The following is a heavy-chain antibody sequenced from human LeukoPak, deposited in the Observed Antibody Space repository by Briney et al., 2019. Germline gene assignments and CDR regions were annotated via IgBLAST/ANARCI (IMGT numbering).Heavy chain of an antibody. CDR3: ARDGRGWAYYWYFDL. D-gene: IGHD3-10*01. CDR1: GGSISSYY. J-gene: IGHJ2*01. Sequence: SETLSLTCTVSGGSISSYYWSWIRQPPGKGLEWIGYIYYSGSTNYNPSLKSRVTISVDTSKNQFSLKLSSVTAADTAVYYCARDGRGWAYYWYFDLWGRGTLVTVSS. CDR2: IYYSGST. V-gene: IGHV4-59*01.